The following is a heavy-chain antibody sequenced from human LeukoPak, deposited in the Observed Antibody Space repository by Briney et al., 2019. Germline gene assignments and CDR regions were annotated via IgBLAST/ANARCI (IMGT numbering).Heavy chain of an antibody. Sequence: PSETLSLTCTVSGGSISSSNYYWGWIRQPPGKGLEWIGYIYYSGSTNYNPSLKSRVTISVDTSKNQFSLKLSSVTAADAAVYYCARHFAFSYYYMDVWGKGTTVTVPS. D-gene: IGHD3-3*02. J-gene: IGHJ6*03. CDR1: GGSISSSNYY. CDR2: IYYSGST. CDR3: ARHFAFSYYYMDV. V-gene: IGHV4-61*05.